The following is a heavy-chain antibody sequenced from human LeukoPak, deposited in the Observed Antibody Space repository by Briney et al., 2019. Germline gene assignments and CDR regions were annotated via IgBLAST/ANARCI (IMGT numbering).Heavy chain of an antibody. Sequence: ASVKVSCKASGYTFTGYYMHWVRQAPGQGLEWMGMIYPRDGSTSYAQKFQGRVTVTRDTSTSTVHMELSGLRSEDTAVYYCATKRGYSYGSPHWGQGTLVTVSS. V-gene: IGHV1-46*01. D-gene: IGHD5-18*01. J-gene: IGHJ4*02. CDR1: GYTFTGYY. CDR2: IYPRDGST. CDR3: ATKRGYSYGSPH.